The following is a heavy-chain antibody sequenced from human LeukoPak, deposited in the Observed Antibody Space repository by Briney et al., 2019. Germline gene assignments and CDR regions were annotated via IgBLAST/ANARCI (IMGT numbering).Heavy chain of an antibody. CDR3: ARIEYYYDSSGYYYSNYYYGMDV. CDR1: GGTFISYA. D-gene: IGHD3-22*01. CDR2: IIPIFGTA. V-gene: IGHV1-69*13. Sequence: ASVKVSCKASGGTFISYAISWVRQAPGQGLEWMGGIIPIFGTANYAQKFQGRVTITADESTSTAYMELSSLRSEDTAVYYCARIEYYYDSSGYYYSNYYYGMDVWGQGTTVTVSS. J-gene: IGHJ6*02.